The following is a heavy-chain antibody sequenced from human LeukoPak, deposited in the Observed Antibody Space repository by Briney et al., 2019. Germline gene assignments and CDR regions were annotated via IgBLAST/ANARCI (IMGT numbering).Heavy chain of an antibody. J-gene: IGHJ3*02. D-gene: IGHD2-2*02. CDR3: ARDSPAIVVVPAAIQTPDAFDI. V-gene: IGHV1-2*02. CDR1: GYTFTGYY. CDR2: INPNSGGT. Sequence: ASVKVSCKASGYTFTGYYMHWVRQAPGQGLEWMGWINPNSGGTNYAQKFQGRVTMTRDTSISTAYMELSRLRSDDTAVYYCARDSPAIVVVPAAIQTPDAFDIWGQGTMVTVSS.